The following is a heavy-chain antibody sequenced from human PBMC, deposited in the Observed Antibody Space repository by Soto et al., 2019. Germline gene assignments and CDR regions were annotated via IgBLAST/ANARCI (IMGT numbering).Heavy chain of an antibody. V-gene: IGHV4-34*01. D-gene: IGHD3-3*01. CDR2: INHSGST. Sequence: PSETLSLTCAVYGGSFSGYYWSWIRQPPGKGLEWIGEINHSGSTNYNPSLKSRVTISVDTSKNQFSLKLSSVTAADTAVYYCARGAAIFGVVITPNYFDYWGQGTLVTVSS. J-gene: IGHJ4*02. CDR3: ARGAAIFGVVITPNYFDY. CDR1: GGSFSGYY.